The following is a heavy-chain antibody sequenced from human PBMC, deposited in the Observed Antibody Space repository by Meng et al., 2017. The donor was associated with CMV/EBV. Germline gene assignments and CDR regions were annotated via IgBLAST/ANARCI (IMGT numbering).Heavy chain of an antibody. V-gene: IGHV2-5*02. CDR2: IYWDDDK. Sequence: ITVKESRPTLVNPTTTPPLTCLFSGFSLSTSGVGVGWIRQPPGKALEWLALIYWDDDKRYSPSLKSRLTITKDTSKNQVVLTMTNMDPVHTATYYCAHRGSYGYHGYWGQGTLVTVSS. D-gene: IGHD5-18*01. J-gene: IGHJ4*02. CDR1: GFSLSTSGVG. CDR3: AHRGSYGYHGY.